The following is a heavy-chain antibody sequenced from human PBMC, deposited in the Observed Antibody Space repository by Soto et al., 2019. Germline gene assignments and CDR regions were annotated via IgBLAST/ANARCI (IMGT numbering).Heavy chain of an antibody. D-gene: IGHD4-4*01. Sequence: GESLKISCKASGYNFTPYWINWVRQMPGKGLEWMGKISDSDTTYSPSFEGQVTISADRSTNTAYLQWSSLKASDTAVYYCARLGHDYSNSGMDVWGQGTTVTVSS. CDR2: ISDSDT. J-gene: IGHJ6*02. CDR3: ARLGHDYSNSGMDV. CDR1: GYNFTPYW. V-gene: IGHV5-10-1*04.